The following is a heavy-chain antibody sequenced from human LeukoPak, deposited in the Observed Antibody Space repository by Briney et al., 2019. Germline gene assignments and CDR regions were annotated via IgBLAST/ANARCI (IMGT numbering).Heavy chain of an antibody. D-gene: IGHD2-21*02. V-gene: IGHV3-23*01. CDR3: AKDRGGDYLFYLDY. J-gene: IGHJ4*02. CDR2: ISGSGGST. CDR1: GFTFSNYA. Sequence: GGSLRLSCAASGFTFSNYAMTWVRQAPGKGLEWVSGISGSGGSTYYADSVKGRFTISRDNSKNTLYLQMNSLRAEDTAVYYCAKDRGGDYLFYLDYWGQGTLVTVSS.